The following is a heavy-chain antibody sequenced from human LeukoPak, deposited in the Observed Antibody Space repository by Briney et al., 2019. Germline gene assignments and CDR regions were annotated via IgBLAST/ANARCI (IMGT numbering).Heavy chain of an antibody. V-gene: IGHV4-59*01. Sequence: PSETLSLTCTVSVGSIRSYYRSWIRQPPGKGLEWIGYIYYSGSTNYNPSLRSRVTISIDTSKNQFSLKLSSVNAADAAMYDCAAHYGAGFDFWGQGTLVTVSS. CDR2: IYYSGST. CDR1: VGSIRSYY. J-gene: IGHJ4*02. D-gene: IGHD3-10*01. CDR3: AAHYGAGFDF.